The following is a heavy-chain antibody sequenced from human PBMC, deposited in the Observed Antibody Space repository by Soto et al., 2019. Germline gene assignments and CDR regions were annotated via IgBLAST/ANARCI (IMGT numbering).Heavy chain of an antibody. CDR1: GFTFSSYA. V-gene: IGHV3-23*01. CDR3: AKGVSQYTPLALFDY. CDR2: ISGSDGRT. Sequence: EVQLLESGGGLVRPGGSLRLSCAASGFTFSSYAMSWVRQAPGKGLEWVSTISGSDGRTYSTDSVKGRFTISRDNSRNTAYLQMNSLGGEDTAVYYCAKGVSQYTPLALFDYWGRGTLVTVSS. J-gene: IGHJ4*02. D-gene: IGHD2-2*02.